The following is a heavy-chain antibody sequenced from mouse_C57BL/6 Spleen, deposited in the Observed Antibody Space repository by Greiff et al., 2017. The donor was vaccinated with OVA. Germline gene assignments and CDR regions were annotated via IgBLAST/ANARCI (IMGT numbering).Heavy chain of an antibody. V-gene: IGHV1-80*01. CDR2: IYPGDGDT. D-gene: IGHD1-1*01. Sequence: QVQLQQSGAELVKPGASVKISCKASGYAFSSYWMNWVKQRPGQGLEWIGQIYPGDGDTNYNGKFKGKATLTEDTSSSTAYMQRSSLTSEDSAVYFCARGGITTVVATADYWGQGTTLTVSS. CDR1: GYAFSSYW. J-gene: IGHJ2*01. CDR3: ARGGITTVVATADY.